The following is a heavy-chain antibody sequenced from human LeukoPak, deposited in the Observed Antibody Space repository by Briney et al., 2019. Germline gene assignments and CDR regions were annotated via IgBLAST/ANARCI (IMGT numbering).Heavy chain of an antibody. CDR3: ARDRGGYCSGGSCYYFDY. CDR2: TYYRSKWYN. Sequence: SQTLSLTCAISGDSVSSNSAAWNWIRQSPSRGLEWLERTYYRSKWYNDYAVSVKSRITINPDTSKNHFSLQLNSVTPEDTAVYYCARDRGGYCSGGSCYYFDYWGQGTLVTVSS. CDR1: GDSVSSNSAA. D-gene: IGHD2-15*01. V-gene: IGHV6-1*01. J-gene: IGHJ4*02.